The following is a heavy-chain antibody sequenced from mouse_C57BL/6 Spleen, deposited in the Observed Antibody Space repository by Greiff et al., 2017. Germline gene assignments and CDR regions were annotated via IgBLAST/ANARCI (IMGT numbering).Heavy chain of an antibody. CDR2: IYPGSGST. CDR3: ARGIEGPAYAMDY. Sequence: QVQLQQPGAELVKPGASVKMSCKASGYTFTSYWITWVKQRPGQGLEWIGDIYPGSGSTNYNEKFKSKATLTVDTSSSTAYMQLSSLTSEDSAVYYCARGIEGPAYAMDYWGQGTSVTVSS. J-gene: IGHJ4*01. V-gene: IGHV1-55*01. CDR1: GYTFTSYW.